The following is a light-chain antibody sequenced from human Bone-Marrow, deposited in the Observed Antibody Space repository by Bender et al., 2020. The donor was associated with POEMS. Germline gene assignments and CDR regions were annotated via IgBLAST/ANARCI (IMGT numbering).Light chain of an antibody. CDR3: SSYTSSITLV. V-gene: IGLV2-14*01. Sequence: QSALTQPASVSGSPGQSITISCTGISSDVGDYKSVSWYQQHPGKAPKLIIYEVSNRPSGVSNRFSGHKSGNTASLTISGVQAEDEADYYCSSYTSSITLVFGTGTKVTVL. J-gene: IGLJ1*01. CDR2: EVS. CDR1: SSDVGDYKS.